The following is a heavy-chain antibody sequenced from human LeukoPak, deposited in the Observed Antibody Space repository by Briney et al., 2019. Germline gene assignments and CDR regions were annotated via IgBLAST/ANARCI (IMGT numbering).Heavy chain of an antibody. J-gene: IGHJ4*02. V-gene: IGHV3-66*01. CDR3: ARGATVTSPLDY. Sequence: PGGSLRLSCAASGFTFSSYNMNWVRQAPGKGLEWVSVIYSGGSTYYTDSVKGRFTISRDNSKNTLYLQMNSLRAEDTAVYYCARGATVTSPLDYWGQGTLVTVSS. CDR2: IYSGGST. CDR1: GFTFSSYN. D-gene: IGHD4-17*01.